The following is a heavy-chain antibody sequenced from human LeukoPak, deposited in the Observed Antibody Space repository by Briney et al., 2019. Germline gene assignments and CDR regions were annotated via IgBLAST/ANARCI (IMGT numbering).Heavy chain of an antibody. Sequence: GGSLTLSRPASGFTYSHYDMNWVRQPRARELDGVSTINCSRGCTYYADSLKGRFTISRDNSKNTLYLQNNSLRAEDTAVYYCAKDRAGYSSSWYGDYWGQGTLVTVSS. V-gene: IGHV3-23*01. CDR1: GFTYSHYD. CDR2: INCSRGCT. D-gene: IGHD6-13*01. J-gene: IGHJ4*02. CDR3: AKDRAGYSSSWYGDY.